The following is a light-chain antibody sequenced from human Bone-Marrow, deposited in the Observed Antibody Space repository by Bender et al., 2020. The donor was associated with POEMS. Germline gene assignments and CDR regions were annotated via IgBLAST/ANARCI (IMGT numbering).Light chain of an antibody. CDR1: DLGDKY. Sequence: SYEVTQPPSVSVSPGQTASITCSGDDLGDKYFAWYQQKPGPSPVLVIYQDTKRPSGIPERSSGSNSGNTATLTISGTQAMDEADYYCQAWDTYSVIFGGGTKLTVL. J-gene: IGLJ2*01. V-gene: IGLV3-1*01. CDR2: QDT. CDR3: QAWDTYSVI.